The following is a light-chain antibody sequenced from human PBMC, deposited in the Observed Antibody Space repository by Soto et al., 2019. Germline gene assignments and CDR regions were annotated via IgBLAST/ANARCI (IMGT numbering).Light chain of an antibody. Sequence: EIVLTQSPGTLSLSPGERATLSCRASQSVSSSYLAWYQQKPGQAPRLLIYGASSRATGIPDRFSGSGSGTAFTLTISRLEPEEFAVYYCQQYGSPPFTFGPGTKVDIK. CDR2: GAS. CDR3: QQYGSPPFT. CDR1: QSVSSSY. V-gene: IGKV3-20*01. J-gene: IGKJ3*01.